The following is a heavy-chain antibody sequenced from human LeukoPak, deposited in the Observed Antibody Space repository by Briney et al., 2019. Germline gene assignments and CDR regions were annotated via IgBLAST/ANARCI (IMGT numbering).Heavy chain of an antibody. CDR2: ISYGGSNK. Sequence: GRSLRLSCAASGFTFSTYGIHWVRQAPGKGLEWVAVISYGGSNKYYADSVKGRFTISRDNSKNTLYLQMNSLRAEDTAVYYCAKDRGSGYHYFDYWGQGTLVTVSS. CDR3: AKDRGSGYHYFDY. V-gene: IGHV3-30*18. J-gene: IGHJ4*02. D-gene: IGHD3-22*01. CDR1: GFTFSTYG.